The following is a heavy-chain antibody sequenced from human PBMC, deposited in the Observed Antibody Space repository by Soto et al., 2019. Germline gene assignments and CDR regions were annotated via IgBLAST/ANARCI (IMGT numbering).Heavy chain of an antibody. CDR3: ARGLTIVPATHPRLENYGMDV. Sequence: QVQLVQSAGELKKPGASVKVSCKASGYSFTSYGISWVRRAPGQGLDWMGWISPYNGHTHFVQRLQGRVTMTTDTSTKTAYMELRNLRSYDTAHYYCARGLTIVPATHPRLENYGMDVWGQGTTVIVS. CDR1: GYSFTSYG. V-gene: IGHV1-18*01. CDR2: ISPYNGHT. D-gene: IGHD2-2*01. J-gene: IGHJ6*02.